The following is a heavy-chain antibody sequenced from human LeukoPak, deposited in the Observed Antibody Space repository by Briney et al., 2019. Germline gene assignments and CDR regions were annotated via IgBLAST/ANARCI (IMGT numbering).Heavy chain of an antibody. CDR2: ISSSSSTI. D-gene: IGHD2-2*02. Sequence: GGSLRLSCAASGFTFSSYSMNWVRQAPGKGLEWVSYISSSSSTICYADSVKGRFSISRDNAKNSLYLQMNSLRAEDTAVYYCARGYSRYYYYMDVWGKGTTVTVSS. CDR1: GFTFSSYS. CDR3: ARGYSRYYYYMDV. V-gene: IGHV3-48*01. J-gene: IGHJ6*03.